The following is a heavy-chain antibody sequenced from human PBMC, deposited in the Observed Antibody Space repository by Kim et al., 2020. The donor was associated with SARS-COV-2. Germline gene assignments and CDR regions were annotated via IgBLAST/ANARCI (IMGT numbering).Heavy chain of an antibody. D-gene: IGHD6-19*01. Sequence: GGSLRLSCAGSGFIFGDYYMTWIRQAPGKGLEWVSYISGGTISHTNFADSVKGRFTISRDNANKSLYLQMNSLRVDDTAVYYCARAWLGGWHFDLWGRGTLVTVSS. J-gene: IGHJ2*01. V-gene: IGHV3-11*03. CDR1: GFIFGDYY. CDR2: ISGGTISHT. CDR3: ARAWLGGWHFDL.